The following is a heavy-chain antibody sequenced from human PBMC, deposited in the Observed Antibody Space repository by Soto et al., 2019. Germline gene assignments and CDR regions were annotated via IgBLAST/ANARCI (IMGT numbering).Heavy chain of an antibody. Sequence: ASVKVSCKASGFTFTSSAVQWVRQARGRRLEWIGWIVVGSGNTNYAQKFQERVTITRDMSTSTAYMELSSLRSEDTAVYYCAANSPKYYYDSSGYYYADIWGQGTMVTVSS. J-gene: IGHJ3*02. CDR1: GFTFTSSA. D-gene: IGHD3-22*01. CDR2: IVVGSGNT. CDR3: AANSPKYYYDSSGYYYADI. V-gene: IGHV1-58*01.